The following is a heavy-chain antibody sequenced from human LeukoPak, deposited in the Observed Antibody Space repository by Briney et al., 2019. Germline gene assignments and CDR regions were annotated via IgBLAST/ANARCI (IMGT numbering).Heavy chain of an antibody. J-gene: IGHJ4*02. CDR3: AKDHGSLGSGLN. D-gene: IGHD3-10*01. CDR1: GFTFSSYG. V-gene: IGHV3-23*01. Sequence: AGGSLRLSCAASGFTFSSYGMSWVRQAPGKGLEWVSAISGSGGSTYYADSVKGRFTISRDNSKNTLYLQMNSLRAEDTAVYYCAKDHGSLGSGLNWGQGTLVTVSS. CDR2: ISGSGGST.